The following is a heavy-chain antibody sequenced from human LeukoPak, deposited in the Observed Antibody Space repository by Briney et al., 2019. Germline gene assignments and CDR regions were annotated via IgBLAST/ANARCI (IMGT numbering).Heavy chain of an antibody. D-gene: IGHD1-14*01. Sequence: SVKVSCKASGGTFSSYAISWVRQAPGQGLEWMGRIIPILGIANYAQKFQGRVTMTEDTSTDTAYMELSSLRSEDTAVYYCATDSRTSYYYYGMDVWGQGTTVTVSS. CDR1: GGTFSSYA. V-gene: IGHV1-69*04. CDR3: ATDSRTSYYYYGMDV. J-gene: IGHJ6*02. CDR2: IIPILGIA.